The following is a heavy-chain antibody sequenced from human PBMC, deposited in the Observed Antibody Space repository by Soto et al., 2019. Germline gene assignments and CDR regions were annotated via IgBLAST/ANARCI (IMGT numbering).Heavy chain of an antibody. CDR2: INPNSGGT. D-gene: IGHD6-6*01. Sequence: ASVKVSCKASGYTFTGYYMHWVRQAPGQGLEWMGWINPNSGGTNYAQKFQGRVTMTRDTSISTAYMELSRLRSDDTAVYYCARGRRGKYSSSYQATGPAVSNWFDPWGQGTLVTVS. CDR1: GYTFTGYY. V-gene: IGHV1-2*02. J-gene: IGHJ5*02. CDR3: ARGRRGKYSSSYQATGPAVSNWFDP.